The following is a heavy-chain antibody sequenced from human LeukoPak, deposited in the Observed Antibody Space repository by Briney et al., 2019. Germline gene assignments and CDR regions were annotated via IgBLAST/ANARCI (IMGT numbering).Heavy chain of an antibody. V-gene: IGHV3-23*01. D-gene: IGHD3-3*01. CDR1: GLTFSSYA. J-gene: IGHJ4*02. CDR3: AKVGFSEMEWLLYSDH. Sequence: GGPLRLSCAASGLTFSSYAMSWVRQAPGKGLEWVSAISGSSGHKYYADSVKGRFTISRDNPKNTLYLQMISLRAEDAGVYYCAKVGFSEMEWLLYSDHWGQGTLVTVSS. CDR2: ISGSSGHK.